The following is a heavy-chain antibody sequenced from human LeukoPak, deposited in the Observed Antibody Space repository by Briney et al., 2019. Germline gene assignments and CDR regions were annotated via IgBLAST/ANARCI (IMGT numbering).Heavy chain of an antibody. CDR1: GFSFDTHG. D-gene: IGHD3-16*01. Sequence: GGSLRLSCAASGFSFDTHGMHWVRQAPGKGLEWVAVIWYDGSKKYYADSVKGRFTTSRDNSKKSLFLQMNSLRAEDTALYYCARDVFADSSGGSFDFWGQGTLVTVSS. CDR3: ARDVFADSSGGSFDF. V-gene: IGHV3-33*01. CDR2: IWYDGSKK. J-gene: IGHJ4*02.